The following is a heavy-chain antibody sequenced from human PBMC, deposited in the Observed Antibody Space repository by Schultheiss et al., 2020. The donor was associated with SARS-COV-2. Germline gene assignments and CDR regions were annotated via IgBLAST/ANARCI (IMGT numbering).Heavy chain of an antibody. Sequence: SETLSLTCTVSGGSISSYYWSWIRQPPGKGLEWIGYIYYSGSTNYNPSLKSRVTISVDTSKNQFSLKLSSVTAADTAVYYCARDYYDSSGYYSDAFDIWGQGTMVTVSS. J-gene: IGHJ3*02. CDR3: ARDYYDSSGYYSDAFDI. D-gene: IGHD3-22*01. CDR1: GGSISSYY. V-gene: IGHV4-59*01. CDR2: IYYSGST.